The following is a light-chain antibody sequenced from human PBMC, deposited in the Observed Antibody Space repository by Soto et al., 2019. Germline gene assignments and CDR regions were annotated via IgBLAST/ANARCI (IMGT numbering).Light chain of an antibody. J-gene: IGKJ1*01. CDR3: QQDSP. V-gene: IGKV3-15*01. CDR2: GAS. Sequence: EIVMTQSPATLSVSPGERATLSCRASQSVSSNLAWYQQTPGQAPRLLIYGASTRATGIPARFSGRRSGTEFMLSRNNLQSEAFAFDYGQQDSPFGQETKVE. CDR1: QSVSSN.